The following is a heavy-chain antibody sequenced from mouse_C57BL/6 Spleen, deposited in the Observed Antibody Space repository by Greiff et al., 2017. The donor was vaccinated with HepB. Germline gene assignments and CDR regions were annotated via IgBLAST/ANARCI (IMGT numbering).Heavy chain of an antibody. J-gene: IGHJ4*01. CDR1: GYTFTDYY. CDR3: ARRDYGSSRYYAMDY. V-gene: IGHV1-19*01. CDR2: INPYNGGT. D-gene: IGHD1-1*01. Sequence: EVQLQQSGPVLVKPGASVKMSCKASGYTFTDYYMNWVKQSHGKSLEWIGVINPYNGGTSYNQKFKGKATLTVDKSSSTAYMELNSLTSEDSAVYYGARRDYGSSRYYAMDYWGQGTSVTVSS.